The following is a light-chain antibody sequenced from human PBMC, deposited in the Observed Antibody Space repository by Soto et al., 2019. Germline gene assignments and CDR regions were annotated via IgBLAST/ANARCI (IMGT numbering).Light chain of an antibody. V-gene: IGKV1-5*03. J-gene: IGKJ1*01. CDR1: QWLXSW. Sequence: DIQMTQSPSTLSASAGDSVTITCRASQWLXSWLGWDQQKPGKAPKILXDKASTLKSGGPSRFSGSGSGTEFTLTINNLQTDYFANYYFQHYNSFSRTFGPGTKVDIK. CDR2: KAS. CDR3: QHYNSFSRT.